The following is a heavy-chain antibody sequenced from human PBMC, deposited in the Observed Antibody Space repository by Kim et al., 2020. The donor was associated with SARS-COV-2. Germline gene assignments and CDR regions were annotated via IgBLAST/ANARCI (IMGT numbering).Heavy chain of an antibody. J-gene: IGHJ3*02. V-gene: IGHV3-23*01. Sequence: GGSLRLSCAASGFTFSSYAMSWVRQAPGKGLEWVSAISGSGGSTYYADSVKGRFTISRDNSKNTLYLQMNSLRAEDTAVYYCAKDERWLQGGGDAFDIWGQGTMVTVSS. CDR1: GFTFSSYA. CDR3: AKDERWLQGGGDAFDI. D-gene: IGHD5-12*01. CDR2: ISGSGGST.